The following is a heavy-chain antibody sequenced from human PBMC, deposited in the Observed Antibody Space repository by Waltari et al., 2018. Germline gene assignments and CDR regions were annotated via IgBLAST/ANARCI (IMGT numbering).Heavy chain of an antibody. CDR2: IYPGDSDT. J-gene: IGHJ4*02. Sequence: EVQLVQSGAEVKKPVEALKISCKGSGYSFTNYWIAWVGQMPGKGLEWMGIIYPGDSDTRYSPSFQGQVTISADKSISTAYLQWSSLKASDTAMYYCARQGLGVVSGVRHFDYWGQGTLVTVSS. V-gene: IGHV5-51*01. CDR3: ARQGLGVVSGVRHFDY. D-gene: IGHD3-3*01. CDR1: GYSFTNYW.